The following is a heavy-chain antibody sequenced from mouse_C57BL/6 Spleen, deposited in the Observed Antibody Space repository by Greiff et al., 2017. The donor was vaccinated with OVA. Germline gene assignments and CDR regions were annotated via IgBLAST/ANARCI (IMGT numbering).Heavy chain of an antibody. V-gene: IGHV5-4*01. Sequence: EVNVVESGGGLVKPGGSLKLSCAASGFTFSSYAMSWVRQTPEKRLEWVATISDGGSYTYYPDNVKGRFTISRDNAKNNLYLQMSHLKSEDTAMYYCAREGSGYGYWGQGTTLTVSS. CDR2: ISDGGSYT. CDR3: AREGSGYGY. J-gene: IGHJ2*01. D-gene: IGHD3-2*02. CDR1: GFTFSSYA.